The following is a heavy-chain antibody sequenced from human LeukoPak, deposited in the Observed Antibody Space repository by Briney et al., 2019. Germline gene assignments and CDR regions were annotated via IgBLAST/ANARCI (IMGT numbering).Heavy chain of an antibody. J-gene: IGHJ3*02. V-gene: IGHV1-24*01. CDR2: FDPEDGET. CDR3: ATVRSSGSGSYYKLWSDAFDI. CDR1: GYTLTELS. D-gene: IGHD3-10*01. Sequence: ASVKVSCKVSGYTLTELSMHWVRQAPGKGLEWMGGFDPEDGETIYAQKFQGRVTMTEDTSTDTAYMELSSLRSEDTAAYHCATVRSSGSGSYYKLWSDAFDIWGQGTMVTVSS.